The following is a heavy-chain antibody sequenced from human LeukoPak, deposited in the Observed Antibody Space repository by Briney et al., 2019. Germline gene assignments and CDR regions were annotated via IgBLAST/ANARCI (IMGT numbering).Heavy chain of an antibody. V-gene: IGHV5-51*01. CDR1: GYSFTSYW. Sequence: GESLKISCKGSGYSFTSYWIGWVRQMPGKGLEWMGIIYPGDSDTRYSPSFQGQVTISADKSISTAYLQWSSLKASDTAMYYCTRVMYYYDSSGYYTPGGAFDIWGQGTMVTVSS. CDR3: TRVMYYYDSSGYYTPGGAFDI. D-gene: IGHD3-22*01. CDR2: IYPGDSDT. J-gene: IGHJ3*02.